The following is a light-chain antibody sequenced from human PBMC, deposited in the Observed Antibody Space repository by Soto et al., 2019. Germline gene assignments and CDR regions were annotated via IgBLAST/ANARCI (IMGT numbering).Light chain of an antibody. J-gene: IGLJ1*01. V-gene: IGLV2-11*01. Sequence: QSALTQPRSVXGSXGXXXXISCTGTSSDVGGYNYVSWYRQHPGKAPKLMIYDVSKRPSGVPDRFSGSKSGNTASLTISGLQAEDDADYYCCSYAGSYTHYVFGTGTKVTVL. CDR1: SSDVGGYNY. CDR3: CSYAGSYTHYV. CDR2: DVS.